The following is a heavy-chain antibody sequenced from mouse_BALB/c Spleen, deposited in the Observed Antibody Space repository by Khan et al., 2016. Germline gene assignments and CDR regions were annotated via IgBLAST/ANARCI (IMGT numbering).Heavy chain of an antibody. CDR2: ISKDGSN. D-gene: IGHD2-3*01. V-gene: IGHV3-6*02. Sequence: EVQLQESGPGLVKPSQSLSLTCSVTGYSITSGYYWNWIRQFPGKKLEWMGYISKDGSNNYNPSLKNRFSITRDTPKNQFFWKLNSVTTEDAATYCCAVYDDYYGLFDYWGQGTTLTVSS. J-gene: IGHJ2*01. CDR1: GYSITSGYY. CDR3: AVYDDYYGLFDY.